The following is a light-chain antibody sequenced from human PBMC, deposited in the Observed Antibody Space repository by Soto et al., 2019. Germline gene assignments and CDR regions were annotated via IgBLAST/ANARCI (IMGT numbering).Light chain of an antibody. CDR2: EVS. V-gene: IGLV2-14*01. Sequence: QSALTQPASVSGSPGQSITISCTGTSSDVGGYDYVSWYQHHPGKAPKLMIYEVSNRPSGVSNRFSGSKSGNTASLTISGLQAEDEADYYCSSYRSSSTYVFGTGTQLTVL. J-gene: IGLJ1*01. CDR1: SSDVGGYDY. CDR3: SSYRSSSTYV.